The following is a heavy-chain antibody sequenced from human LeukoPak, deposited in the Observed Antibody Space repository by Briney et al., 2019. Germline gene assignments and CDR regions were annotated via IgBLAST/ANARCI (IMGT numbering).Heavy chain of an antibody. CDR3: ARPGVVTAHAFDI. CDR1: GYTFTNYD. D-gene: IGHD4-23*01. CDR2: MNPNSGNT. J-gene: IGHJ3*02. Sequence: GASVKVSCKAAGYTFTNYDINWVRQATGQGPEWMGWMNPNSGNTGFAQKFQGRVTMTSNTSISTAYMELTSLRSEDTAVYYCARPGVVTAHAFDIWGQGTMVTVSS. V-gene: IGHV1-8*01.